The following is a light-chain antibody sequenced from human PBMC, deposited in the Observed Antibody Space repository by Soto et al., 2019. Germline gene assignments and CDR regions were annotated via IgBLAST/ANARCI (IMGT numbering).Light chain of an antibody. CDR2: DAS. J-gene: IGKJ4*01. Sequence: EIVMTQSPATLSVSPGERATLSCRASQSVSNNLAWYQQKPGQAPRLLIYDASTRATGFPARFSGSGSGTEFTLTISSLQSEDFAAYYCQQYNNWPLTFGGGTKVEIK. CDR1: QSVSNN. CDR3: QQYNNWPLT. V-gene: IGKV3-15*01.